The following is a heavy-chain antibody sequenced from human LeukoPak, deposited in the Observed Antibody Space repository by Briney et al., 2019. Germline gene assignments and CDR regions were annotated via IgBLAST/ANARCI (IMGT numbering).Heavy chain of an antibody. CDR1: GYSFTSYW. Sequence: GESLKISCKGSGYSFTSYWIGWVRQMPGKGLEWMGIIYPGDSDTRYSPSFQGQVTTSADKSISTAYLQWSSLKASDTAMYYCARLMNYYDSSGYSPSAVDYWGQGTLVTVSS. CDR3: ARLMNYYDSSGYSPSAVDY. D-gene: IGHD3-22*01. CDR2: IYPGDSDT. J-gene: IGHJ4*02. V-gene: IGHV5-51*01.